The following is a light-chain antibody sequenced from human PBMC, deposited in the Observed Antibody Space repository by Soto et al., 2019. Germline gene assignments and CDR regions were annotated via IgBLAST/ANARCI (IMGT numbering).Light chain of an antibody. Sequence: DIVMTQSPDSLAVSLGERATINCKSSQSVLFSSNNKNYLGWYQQKVGQPPKLLIYWASTRESGVPDRFSGSRSGTDFTLTISSLQAEDVAVYYCQQYYSKPLTFGGGTKVEI. CDR2: WAS. CDR1: QSVLFSSNNKNY. CDR3: QQYYSKPLT. J-gene: IGKJ4*01. V-gene: IGKV4-1*01.